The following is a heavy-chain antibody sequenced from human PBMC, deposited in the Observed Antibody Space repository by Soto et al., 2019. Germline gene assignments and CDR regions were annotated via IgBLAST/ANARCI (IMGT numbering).Heavy chain of an antibody. CDR3: ARKSTSSSWFDP. D-gene: IGHD6-6*01. CDR1: GYTFNTYS. V-gene: IGHV1-18*01. Sequence: ASVKVSCKTSGYTFNTYSITWVRQAPGQGLEWMGWISTYNGNTNYAQSLQGRVTMTTDPSTSTAYMELRSLRSDDTAVYYCARKSTSSSWFDPWGQGTLVT. CDR2: ISTYNGNT. J-gene: IGHJ5*02.